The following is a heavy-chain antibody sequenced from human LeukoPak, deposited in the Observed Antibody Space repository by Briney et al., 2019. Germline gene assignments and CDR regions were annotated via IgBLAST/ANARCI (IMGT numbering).Heavy chain of an antibody. CDR2: IYTSGST. V-gene: IGHV4-61*02. CDR3: ARGRVASYNWFDP. J-gene: IGHJ5*02. D-gene: IGHD2-15*01. CDR1: GGSISSGSYY. Sequence: SETLSLTCTVSGGSISSGSYYWSWIRQPAGKGLEWIGRIYTSGSTNYNPSLKSRVTISVDTSKNQFSLKLSSVTAADTAVYYCARGRVASYNWFDPWGQGTLVTVSS.